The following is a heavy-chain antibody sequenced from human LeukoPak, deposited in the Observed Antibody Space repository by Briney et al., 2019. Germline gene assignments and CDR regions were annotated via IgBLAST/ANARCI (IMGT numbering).Heavy chain of an antibody. CDR2: ISSSSSYI. D-gene: IGHD2-8*01. J-gene: IGHJ4*02. CDR1: GFTFRNYW. Sequence: GGSLRLSCVASGFTFRNYWMSWVRQAPGKGLEWVSSISSSSSYIYYADSVKGRFTISRDNAKNSLYLQMNSLRAEDTAVYYCARDNLLNGYWGQGTLVTVSS. CDR3: ARDNLLNGY. V-gene: IGHV3-21*01.